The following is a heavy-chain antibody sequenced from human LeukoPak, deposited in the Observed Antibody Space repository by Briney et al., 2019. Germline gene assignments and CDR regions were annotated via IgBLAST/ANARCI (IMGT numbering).Heavy chain of an antibody. CDR2: IKQDGSEK. Sequence: GGSLRLSCAASGFTFTSYWMNWVRRAPGKGLEWVANIKQDGSEKWYVDSVKGRFTISRDNAKNSLYLQMNSLRADDTAVYYCARAEKAAFDYWGQGILVTVSS. CDR3: ARAEKAAFDY. D-gene: IGHD2-15*01. V-gene: IGHV3-7*04. CDR1: GFTFTSYW. J-gene: IGHJ4*02.